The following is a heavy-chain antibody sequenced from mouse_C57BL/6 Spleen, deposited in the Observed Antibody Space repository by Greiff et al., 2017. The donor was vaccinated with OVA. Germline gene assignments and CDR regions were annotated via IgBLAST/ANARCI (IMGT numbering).Heavy chain of an antibody. J-gene: IGHJ1*03. V-gene: IGHV1-15*01. D-gene: IGHD1-1*01. Sequence: VKLMESGAELVRPGASVTLSCKASGYTFTDYEMHWVKQTPVHGLEWIGAIDPETGGTAYNQKFKGKAILTADKSSSTAYMELRSLTSEDSAVYYCTRSADYYGSSYGYFDVWGTGTTVTVSS. CDR1: GYTFTDYE. CDR2: IDPETGGT. CDR3: TRSADYYGSSYGYFDV.